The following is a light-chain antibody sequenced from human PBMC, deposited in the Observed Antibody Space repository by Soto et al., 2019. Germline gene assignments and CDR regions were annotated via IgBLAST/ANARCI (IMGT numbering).Light chain of an antibody. CDR1: SSDVGGYNY. V-gene: IGLV2-14*01. CDR2: EVS. CDR3: SSYTSSSTPYV. J-gene: IGLJ1*01. Sequence: QSVLTQPASVSGSPGQSITISCTGTSSDVGGYNYVSWYQQHPGKAPKLMIYEVSNRPSGVSNRFSGSKSGNTASLTISGLQSEDEAEYYCSSYTSSSTPYVFRTGTKLTVL.